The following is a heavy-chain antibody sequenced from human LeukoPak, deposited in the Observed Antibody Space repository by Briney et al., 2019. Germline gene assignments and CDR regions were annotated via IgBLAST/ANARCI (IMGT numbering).Heavy chain of an antibody. Sequence: TGGSLRLSCAASGFTVSSNYRSWVRQAPGKGLEWVSVIYSGGSTYYADSVKGRFTISRDNSKNTLYLQMNSLRAEDTAVYYCAREVLHYYDSSGYSYYFDYWGQGTLVTVSS. CDR1: GFTVSSNY. CDR2: IYSGGST. J-gene: IGHJ4*02. V-gene: IGHV3-53*01. CDR3: AREVLHYYDSSGYSYYFDY. D-gene: IGHD3-22*01.